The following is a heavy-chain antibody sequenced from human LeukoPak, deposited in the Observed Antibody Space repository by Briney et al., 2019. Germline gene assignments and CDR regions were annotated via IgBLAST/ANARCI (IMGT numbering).Heavy chain of an antibody. CDR1: GYAFNTYD. CDR2: ISAYNGKT. V-gene: IGHV1-18*01. J-gene: IGHJ4*02. CDR3: ARGAPGYMGY. D-gene: IGHD6-25*01. Sequence: ASVKVSCKASGYAFNTYDITWVRQAPGQGLEWMGWISAYNGKTYYAQNLQGRVTLTTDASTSTAYMELSRLRSDDTAVYYCARGAPGYMGYWGQGTLVTVSS.